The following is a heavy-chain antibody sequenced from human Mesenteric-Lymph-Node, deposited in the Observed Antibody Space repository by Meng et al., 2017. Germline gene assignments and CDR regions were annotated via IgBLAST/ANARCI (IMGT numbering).Heavy chain of an antibody. D-gene: IGHD6-19*01. J-gene: IGHJ1*01. CDR1: GFTFTTYA. CDR3: AKARGWYEGLYFQH. V-gene: IGHV3-23*01. CDR2: IDAGGRST. Sequence: GESLKISCAASGFTFTTYAMSCVRQAPGKGLEWVSAIDAGGRSTYYADSVKGRFTISRDNSKNTLYLQMNSLRAEDTAVYYCAKARGWYEGLYFQHWGQGTLVTVSS.